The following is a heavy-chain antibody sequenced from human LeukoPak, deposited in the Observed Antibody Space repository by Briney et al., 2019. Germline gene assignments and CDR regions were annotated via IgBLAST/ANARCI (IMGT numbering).Heavy chain of an antibody. CDR2: ISYSGST. CDR1: GGSISSGDYY. Sequence: KSSETLSLTCTVSGGSISSGDYYWSWIRQPPGKGLEWIGYISYSGSTYYNPSLKSRVTISVDTSKNQFSLKLSSVTAADTAVYYCARDLRRDWFDPWGQGTLVTVSS. V-gene: IGHV4-30-4*08. CDR3: ARDLRRDWFDP. J-gene: IGHJ5*02.